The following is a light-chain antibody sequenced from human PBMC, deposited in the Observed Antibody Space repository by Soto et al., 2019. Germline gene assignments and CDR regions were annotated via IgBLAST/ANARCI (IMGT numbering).Light chain of an antibody. CDR3: CSYAGSYTLV. Sequence: QSALTQPRSVSGSPGQSVTISCTGTSSDVGGYNYVSWYQQHPGKAPKLMIYDVSKRPSGVPDRFSGSKSGNTASLTISGLQAEDEADYYCCSYAGSYTLVFGGGNKLNVL. V-gene: IGLV2-11*01. CDR1: SSDVGGYNY. CDR2: DVS. J-gene: IGLJ2*01.